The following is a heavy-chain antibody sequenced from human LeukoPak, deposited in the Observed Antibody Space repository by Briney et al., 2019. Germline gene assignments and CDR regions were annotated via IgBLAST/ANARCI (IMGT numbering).Heavy chain of an antibody. J-gene: IGHJ6*04. Sequence: ASVKVSCKASGYTFTSYAMHWVRQAPGQRLEWMGWINAGNGNTKYSQEFQGRVTITRDTSASTAYMELSSLRSEDMAVYYSAREVAEEWLRLDVWGKGTTVTVSS. V-gene: IGHV1-3*03. CDR1: GYTFTSYA. CDR3: AREVAEEWLRLDV. CDR2: INAGNGNT. D-gene: IGHD5-12*01.